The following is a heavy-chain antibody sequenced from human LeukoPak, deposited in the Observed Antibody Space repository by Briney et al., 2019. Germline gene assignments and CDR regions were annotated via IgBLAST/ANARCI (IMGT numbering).Heavy chain of an antibody. V-gene: IGHV3-23*01. CDR1: GFTFSTYA. D-gene: IGHD3-22*01. CDR2: ITGSGGST. Sequence: PGGSLRLSCAASGFTFSTYAMSWVRQAPGKGLEWVSTITGSGGSTYYADSVKGRFTISRDNSKNKLYLQMNSLRAEDTAVYYCAKLVVVITPFDYWGQGTLVTVSS. CDR3: AKLVVVITPFDY. J-gene: IGHJ4*02.